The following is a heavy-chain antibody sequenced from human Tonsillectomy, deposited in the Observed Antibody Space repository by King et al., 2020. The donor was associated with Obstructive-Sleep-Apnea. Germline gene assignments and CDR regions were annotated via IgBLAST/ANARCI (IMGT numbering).Heavy chain of an antibody. D-gene: IGHD3-22*01. CDR1: GFTFGSYS. V-gene: IGHV3-21*01. CDR3: AREAAWLSRPPFDY. CDR2: ISISSSYI. Sequence: VQLVESGGGLVKPGGSLRLSCAASGFTFGSYSMNWVRQAPGKGLEWVSSISISSSYIYYADSLKGRFTISRDNAKNSLYLQMNSLRAEDTAVYYCAREAAWLSRPPFDYWGQGTLVTVSS. J-gene: IGHJ4*02.